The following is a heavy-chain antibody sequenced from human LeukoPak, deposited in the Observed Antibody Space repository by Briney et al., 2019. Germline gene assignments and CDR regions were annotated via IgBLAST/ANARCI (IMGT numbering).Heavy chain of an antibody. CDR2: ISGSSSYI. V-gene: IGHV3-21*01. Sequence: PGGSLRLSCAASGFTFSSYSMNWVRQAPGQGLEWVSSISGSSSYIYYADSVKGRFTISRDNAKNSLYLQMNSLRAEDTAVYYCARDTDCSSTSCYVNALDYWGQGTLVTVSS. CDR3: ARDTDCSSTSCYVNALDY. J-gene: IGHJ4*02. CDR1: GFTFSSYS. D-gene: IGHD2-2*01.